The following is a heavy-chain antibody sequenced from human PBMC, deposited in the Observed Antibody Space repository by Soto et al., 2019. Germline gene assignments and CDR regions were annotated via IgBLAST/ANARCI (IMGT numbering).Heavy chain of an antibody. D-gene: IGHD3-3*01. CDR3: TRAGDYDFWSGYAPGGE. Sequence: EVQLVESGGGLVQPGGSLKLSCAASGFTFSGSAMHWVRQASGKGLEWVGRIRSKANSHATAYAASVKGRFTISNDDTKNTAYPQMPSPKTEDTGVYYCTRAGDYDFWSGYAPGGEWGQVTLVTVS. J-gene: IGHJ4*02. CDR2: IRSKANSHAT. CDR1: GFTFSGSA. V-gene: IGHV3-73*02.